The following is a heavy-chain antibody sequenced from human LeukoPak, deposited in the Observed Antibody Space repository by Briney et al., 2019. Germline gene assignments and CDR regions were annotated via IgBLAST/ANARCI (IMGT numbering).Heavy chain of an antibody. Sequence: GGSLRLSCAASGFTFNNAWMNWVRQAPGKGLVWVSRIASDGSSTTYADSVKGRFSISRDNAKNTLYLQMNSLRVEDTAVYYCARGRPHGNDYWGQGTLVTVSS. CDR3: ARGRPHGNDY. CDR2: IASDGSST. J-gene: IGHJ4*02. CDR1: GFTFNNAW. D-gene: IGHD4-23*01. V-gene: IGHV3-74*01.